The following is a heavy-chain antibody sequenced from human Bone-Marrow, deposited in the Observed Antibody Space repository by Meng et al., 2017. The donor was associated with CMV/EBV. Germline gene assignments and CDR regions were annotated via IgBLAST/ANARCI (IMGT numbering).Heavy chain of an antibody. Sequence: ASVKVSCKASGGTFSSYAISWVRQAPGQGLQWMGWISTYNGNTNYAQRLQGRVTLTTDTSTSTAYMELRSLRSDDTAVYYCARDRYNWDFDYWGQGTLVTGSS. CDR3: ARDRYNWDFDY. V-gene: IGHV1-18*01. CDR1: GGTFSSYA. D-gene: IGHD1-1*01. CDR2: ISTYNGNT. J-gene: IGHJ4*02.